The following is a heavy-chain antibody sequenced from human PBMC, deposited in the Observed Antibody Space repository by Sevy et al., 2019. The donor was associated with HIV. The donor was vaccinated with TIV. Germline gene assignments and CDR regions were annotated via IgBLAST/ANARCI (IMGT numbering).Heavy chain of an antibody. CDR2: ISSSSSYI. J-gene: IGHJ5*02. Sequence: GESLKISCAASGFTFSSYSMNWVRQAPGKGLEWVSSISSSSSYIYYADSVKGRFTIPRDNAKNSLYLQMNSLRAEAMAVYYCARDRGPHPTAAAGPNWFDPWGQGTLVTVSS. D-gene: IGHD6-13*01. V-gene: IGHV3-21*01. CDR3: ARDRGPHPTAAAGPNWFDP. CDR1: GFTFSSYS.